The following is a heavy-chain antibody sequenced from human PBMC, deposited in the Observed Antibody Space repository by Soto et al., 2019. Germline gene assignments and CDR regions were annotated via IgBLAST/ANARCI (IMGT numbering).Heavy chain of an antibody. CDR2: IYPGDSDT. Sequence: GESLKISCKGSGYSFTSYWIGWVRQMPGKGLEWMGIIYPGDSDTRYSPSFQGQVTTSADKSISTAYLQWSSLKASDTAMYYCASTSAAGNYYYGMDVWGQGTTVTVSS. D-gene: IGHD6-13*01. J-gene: IGHJ6*02. CDR3: ASTSAAGNYYYGMDV. V-gene: IGHV5-51*01. CDR1: GYSFTSYW.